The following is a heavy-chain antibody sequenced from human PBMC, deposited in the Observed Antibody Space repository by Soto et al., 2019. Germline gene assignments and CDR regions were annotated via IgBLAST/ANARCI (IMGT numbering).Heavy chain of an antibody. V-gene: IGHV3-33*01. D-gene: IGHD2-2*02. J-gene: IGHJ4*02. CDR1: GFSVNTHV. CDR2: LWYDGSRE. Sequence: QVQLVESGGGVVQPGRSLRLSCAASGFSVNTHVIHWIRQAPGKVLEWVAVLWYDGSREYYADAVKGRFPISRDNSKNIMYLQMDNLRVEDTAVYYCARVPRFDTWYFDDWGQGTLATVSS. CDR3: ARVPRFDTWYFDD.